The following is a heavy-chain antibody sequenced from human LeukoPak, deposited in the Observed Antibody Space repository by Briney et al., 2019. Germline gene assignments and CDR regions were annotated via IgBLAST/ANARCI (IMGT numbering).Heavy chain of an antibody. Sequence: PSETLSLTCTVSGGSISSHYWSWIRQPPGKGLEWIGYIYYSGSTNYNPSLKSRVTISVDTSKNQFSLKLSSVTAADTAVYYCASYYGSGSARSYFDYWGQGTLVTVSS. CDR2: IYYSGST. J-gene: IGHJ4*02. D-gene: IGHD3-10*01. CDR1: GGSISSHY. V-gene: IGHV4-59*11. CDR3: ASYYGSGSARSYFDY.